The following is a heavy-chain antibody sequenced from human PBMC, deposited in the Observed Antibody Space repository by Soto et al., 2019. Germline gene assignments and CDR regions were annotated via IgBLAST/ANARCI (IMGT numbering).Heavy chain of an antibody. Sequence: QVQLQESGPGLVKPSQTLSLTCTVSGGSISSGGYYWSWIRQHPGKGPQWIGYIYYSGSTYYNPSLKSRVTISVDTSKNQFSLKLSSVTAADTAVYYCARDPTIFGVVRYYYGMDVWGQGTTVTVSS. D-gene: IGHD3-3*01. J-gene: IGHJ6*02. CDR1: GGSISSGGYY. CDR2: IYYSGST. CDR3: ARDPTIFGVVRYYYGMDV. V-gene: IGHV4-31*03.